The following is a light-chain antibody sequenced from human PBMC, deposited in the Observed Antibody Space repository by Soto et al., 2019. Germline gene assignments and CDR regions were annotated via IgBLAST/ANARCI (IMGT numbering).Light chain of an antibody. CDR3: ATWDDRLNAAV. CDR2: IDD. J-gene: IGLJ7*01. V-gene: IGLV1-44*01. Sequence: QSVLTQPPSLSGTPGQRVTIACSGSTSNIAGNTVHWYQHLPETAPKLLIYIDDQRPSGVPDRFSGSKSGTSASLAISGLQSEDEADYYWATWDDRLNAAVFGVGTQLTVL. CDR1: TSNIAGNT.